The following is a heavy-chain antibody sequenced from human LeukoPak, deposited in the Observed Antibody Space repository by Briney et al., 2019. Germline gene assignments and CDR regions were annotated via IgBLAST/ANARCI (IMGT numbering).Heavy chain of an antibody. Sequence: SQTLSLTCTVSGGSISSGSYYWSWIRQPAGKGLEWIGRIYTSGSTNYNPSLKSRVTISVDTSKNQFSLKLSSVTAADTAVYYRAREERAMVYFDYWCQGTLVTASS. J-gene: IGHJ4*02. V-gene: IGHV4-61*02. D-gene: IGHD5-18*01. CDR2: IYTSGST. CDR3: AREERAMVYFDY. CDR1: GGSISSGSYY.